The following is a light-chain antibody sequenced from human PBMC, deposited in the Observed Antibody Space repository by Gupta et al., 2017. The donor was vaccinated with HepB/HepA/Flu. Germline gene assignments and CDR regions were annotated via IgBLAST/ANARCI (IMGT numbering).Light chain of an antibody. Sequence: DIQMTQSPSSLSASVGDRVTITCRASQSISSYLNWYQQKPGKAPNLLIYAASTVQSGVPSRFSGSGSGTDFTLTISRLQPEDFATYYCQQSYNTPTTFGPGTKVDIK. V-gene: IGKV1-39*01. CDR1: QSISSY. CDR2: AAS. CDR3: QQSYNTPTT. J-gene: IGKJ3*01.